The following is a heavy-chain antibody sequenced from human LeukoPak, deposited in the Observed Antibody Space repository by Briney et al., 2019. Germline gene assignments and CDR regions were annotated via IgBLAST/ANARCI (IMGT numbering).Heavy chain of an antibody. Sequence: ASVKVSCKASGGTFISYAISWVRQAPGQGLEWMGGIIPIFGTANYAQKFQGRVTITADESTSTAYMELSSLRSEDTAVYYCARVRFLEWLMDNWFDPWGQGTLVTVSS. D-gene: IGHD3-3*01. J-gene: IGHJ5*02. CDR2: IIPIFGTA. CDR1: GGTFISYA. CDR3: ARVRFLEWLMDNWFDP. V-gene: IGHV1-69*13.